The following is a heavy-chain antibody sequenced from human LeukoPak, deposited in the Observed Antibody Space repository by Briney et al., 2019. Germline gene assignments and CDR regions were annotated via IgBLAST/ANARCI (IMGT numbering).Heavy chain of an antibody. J-gene: IGHJ6*04. D-gene: IGHD3-10*01. V-gene: IGHV4-31*03. CDR1: GGAINSAGYY. CDR3: ARDQRGSGSYKDDHYAMDV. CDR2: IYYSGNT. Sequence: PSETLSLTCSVSGGAINSAGYYWSWIRQHPGKGLEWIGYIYYSGNTYYNPSLKSRVTISVDTSKNHFSLKLNSVTAADTAIYYCARDQRGSGSYKDDHYAMDVWGKGTTVTVSS.